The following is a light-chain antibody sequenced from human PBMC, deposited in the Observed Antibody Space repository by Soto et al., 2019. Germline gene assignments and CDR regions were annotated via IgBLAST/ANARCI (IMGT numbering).Light chain of an antibody. J-gene: IGKJ2*01. CDR1: QSISSN. V-gene: IGKV1-39*01. CDR3: HQSFSIPYI. Sequence: DIQMTQSPSSLSAFAGDRVTITCRASQSISSNLNWYQQKPGKAPKLLIYSASSLQSGVPSRFSGRGSGTDFTLTITSLQAEDFATYYCHQSFSIPYILGHGTKLDIQ. CDR2: SAS.